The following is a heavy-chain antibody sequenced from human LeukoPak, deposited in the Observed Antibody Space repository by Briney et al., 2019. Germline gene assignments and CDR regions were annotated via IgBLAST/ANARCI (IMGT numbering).Heavy chain of an antibody. D-gene: IGHD6-19*01. CDR1: GFTFSTHW. V-gene: IGHV3-7*05. Sequence: GGFLRLSCAASGFTFSTHWMSWVRQAPGKGLEWVANIKQDESEKYYVDSVKGRFTISRDNAKNSLYLLMNSLRAEDTAVYYCARGVSGAFDIWGQGTMVTVSS. J-gene: IGHJ3*02. CDR2: IKQDESEK. CDR3: ARGVSGAFDI.